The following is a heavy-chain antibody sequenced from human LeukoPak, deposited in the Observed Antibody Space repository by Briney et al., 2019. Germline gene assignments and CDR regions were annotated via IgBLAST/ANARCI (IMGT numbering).Heavy chain of an antibody. CDR1: GFTFSSYS. V-gene: IGHV3-21*01. CDR2: ISSSSSYI. Sequence: GGSLRLSCAASGFTFSSYSMNWVRQAPGKGLEWVSSISSSSSYIYYADSVKGRFTISRDNAKNSLYLQMNSLRAEDTAVYYCARYYYDSSGYFTLSDYWGQGTLVTVSS. CDR3: ARYYYDSSGYFTLSDY. D-gene: IGHD3-22*01. J-gene: IGHJ4*02.